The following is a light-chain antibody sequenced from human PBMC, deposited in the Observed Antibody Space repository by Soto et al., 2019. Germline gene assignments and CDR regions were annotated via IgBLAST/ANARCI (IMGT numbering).Light chain of an antibody. Sequence: DIQMTQSPSTLSASVGDRVTITCRASQSISTWLAWYQQKPGKAPKLLIYKASSLESGVPSRFSASGSGTEFTLTISSLQPDDFATYSCQHYNTFSFYTFGQGTKVDIK. CDR3: QHYNTFSFYT. J-gene: IGKJ2*01. CDR2: KAS. CDR1: QSISTW. V-gene: IGKV1-5*03.